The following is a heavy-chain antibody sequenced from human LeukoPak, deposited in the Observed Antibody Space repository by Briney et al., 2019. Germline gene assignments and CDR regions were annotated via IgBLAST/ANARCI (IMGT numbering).Heavy chain of an antibody. Sequence: GGSLRLSCAASGFTFSSYWMNWARQAPGKGLEWVASINHNGNVNYYVDSVKGRFTISRDNAKNPLYLQMSNLRAEDTAVYFCARGRGLDVWGQGATVTVSS. CDR3: ARGRGLDV. V-gene: IGHV3-7*03. CDR1: GFTFSSYW. CDR2: INHNGNVN. J-gene: IGHJ6*02.